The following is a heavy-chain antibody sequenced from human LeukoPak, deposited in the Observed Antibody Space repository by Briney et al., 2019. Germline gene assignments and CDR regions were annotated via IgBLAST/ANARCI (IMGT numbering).Heavy chain of an antibody. CDR1: GFTFSSYA. J-gene: IGHJ4*02. V-gene: IGHV3-30-3*01. CDR2: ISYDGSNK. D-gene: IGHD5-12*01. Sequence: PGRSLRLSCAASGFTFSSYAMHWVRQAPGKGLEWVAVISYDGSNKYYADSVKGRFTISRDNSKNTLYLQMNSLRAEDTAVYYCARTRYSGYDYAYWGQGTLVTVSS. CDR3: ARTRYSGYDYAY.